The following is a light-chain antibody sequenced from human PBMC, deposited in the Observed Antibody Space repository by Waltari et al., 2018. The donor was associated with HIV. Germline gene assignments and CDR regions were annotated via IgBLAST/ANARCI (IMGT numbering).Light chain of an antibody. CDR1: QNIARY. CDR3: QRGYNTPPWT. CDR2: TAS. J-gene: IGKJ1*01. Sequence: DIQMTQSPSSLSASVGDRVTITCRASQNIARYLNWYQQKLGKAPELLIHTASSLQGGVPSRFSGSGSGTEFTLTISSLRPEDLATYYCQRGYNTPPWTFAPGTKVEFK. V-gene: IGKV1-39*01.